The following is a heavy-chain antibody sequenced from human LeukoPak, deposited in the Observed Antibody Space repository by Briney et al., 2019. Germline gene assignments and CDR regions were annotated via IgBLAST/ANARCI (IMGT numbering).Heavy chain of an antibody. J-gene: IGHJ6*02. CDR3: ARDLYYDFWSGYYQYYYGMDV. CDR1: GFTFSSYW. D-gene: IGHD3-3*01. V-gene: IGHV3-7*01. CDR2: IKQDGSEK. Sequence: GGSLRLSCAASGFTFSSYWMSWVRQAPGKGLEWVANIKQDGSEKYYVDSVKGRFTISRDNAKNSLYLQMNSLRAEDTAVYYCARDLYYDFWSGYYQYYYGMDVWGRGTTVTVSS.